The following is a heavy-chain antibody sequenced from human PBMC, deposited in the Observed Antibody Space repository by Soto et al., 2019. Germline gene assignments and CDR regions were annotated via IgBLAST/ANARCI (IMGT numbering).Heavy chain of an antibody. CDR2: INPNSGGT. Sequence: ASVKGSCPSSGYTFNVYYLHWLRQAPGQGLEWMGWINPNSGGTTYAQKFQGRVTMTRDTSISTAYMELSRLSSDDTAVYYCARGSRENSGWWTEYQLEEWGQGTPETVSS. V-gene: IGHV1-2*02. D-gene: IGHD6-19*01. CDR3: ARGSRENSGWWTEYQLEE. CDR1: GYTFNVYY. J-gene: IGHJ4*02.